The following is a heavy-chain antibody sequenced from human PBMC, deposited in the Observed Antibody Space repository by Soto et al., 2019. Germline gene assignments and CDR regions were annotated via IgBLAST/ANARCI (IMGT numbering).Heavy chain of an antibody. D-gene: IGHD2-15*01. CDR2: VNPSGGSP. V-gene: IGHV1-46*01. CDR1: GYIFTAYS. CDR3: AREENCSDGICYSEYFQR. J-gene: IGHJ1*01. Sequence: QVQLVQSGAEVKKPGASVKVSCKASGYIFTAYSMHWVRQATGQGLEWMGVVNPSGGSPNYAQKFQGRITMTMDTSTSTVYMDLSSLTSEDTAVYYCAREENCSDGICYSEYFQRWGQGTLVTVSS.